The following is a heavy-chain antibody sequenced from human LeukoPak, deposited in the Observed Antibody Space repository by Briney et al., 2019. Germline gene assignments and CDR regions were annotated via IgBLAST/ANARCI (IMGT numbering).Heavy chain of an antibody. D-gene: IGHD3-10*01. CDR1: GGSFSGYY. Sequence: PSETLSLTCAVYGGSFSGYYWSWIRQPPGKGLEWIGEINHSGSTNYNPSLKSRVTISVDTSKNQFSLKLSSVTAADTAVYYCARGPWFGELYYYYYGMDVWGQGTTVTVSS. V-gene: IGHV4-34*01. J-gene: IGHJ6*02. CDR3: ARGPWFGELYYYYYGMDV. CDR2: INHSGST.